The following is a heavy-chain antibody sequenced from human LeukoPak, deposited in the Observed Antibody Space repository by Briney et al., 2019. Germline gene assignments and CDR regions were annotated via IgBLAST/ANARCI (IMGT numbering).Heavy chain of an antibody. CDR2: INAGNGNT. J-gene: IGHJ6*02. Sequence: ASVKVSCKASRYSFTSYAMHWVRQAPGQRLERMGWINAGNGNTKYSQKFQGRVTITRDTSASTAYMELSSLRSEDKAVYYCARGSCSGGSCFQGIMDVWGQGTTVTVSS. V-gene: IGHV1-3*01. CDR3: ARGSCSGGSCFQGIMDV. D-gene: IGHD2-15*01. CDR1: RYSFTSYA.